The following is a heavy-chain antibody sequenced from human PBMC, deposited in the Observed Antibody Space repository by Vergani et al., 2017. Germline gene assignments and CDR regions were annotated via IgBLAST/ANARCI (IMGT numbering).Heavy chain of an antibody. CDR1: GFTFSSYA. V-gene: IGHV3-23*01. CDR2: ISGSGGST. CDR3: AKGGFYYDSSGYYSLVAVDI. D-gene: IGHD3-22*01. J-gene: IGHJ3*02. Sequence: EVQLLESGGGLVQPGGSLRLSCAASGFTFSSYAMSWVRQAPGKGLEWVSAISGSGGSTYYADSVKGRFTISRDNSKNTLYLQMNSLRAEDTAVYYCAKGGFYYDSSGYYSLVAVDIWGQGTMVTVSS.